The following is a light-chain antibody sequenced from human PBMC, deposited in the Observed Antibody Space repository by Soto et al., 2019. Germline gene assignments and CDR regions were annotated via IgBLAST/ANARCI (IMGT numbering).Light chain of an antibody. CDR1: ESVSSN. Sequence: EIVMTQSPATLSVSPGERATLSCRASESVSSNLAWYQQKPCQATRLLIYGASTGAASIPAMFSGSGSGKEFTITISSQQAEDFAVYCCQHYNNWPTFGQGTKV. CDR2: GAS. CDR3: QHYNNWPT. V-gene: IGKV3-15*01. J-gene: IGKJ1*01.